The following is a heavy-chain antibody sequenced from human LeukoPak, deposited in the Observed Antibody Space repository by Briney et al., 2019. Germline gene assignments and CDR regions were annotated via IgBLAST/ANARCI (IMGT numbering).Heavy chain of an antibody. CDR3: ARDLSPDYYGSGSYYNRAEYFQH. J-gene: IGHJ1*01. V-gene: IGHV3-11*01. Sequence: GGPLSLLCAASGFTFRVYYMICLPRAPGEGLEWVSYISSSGRPIYYADSVKGRFTISRDNAKNSLYLQMNSLRAEDTAVYYCARDLSPDYYGSGSYYNRAEYFQHWGQGTLVTVSS. D-gene: IGHD3-10*01. CDR2: ISSSGRPI. CDR1: GFTFRVYY.